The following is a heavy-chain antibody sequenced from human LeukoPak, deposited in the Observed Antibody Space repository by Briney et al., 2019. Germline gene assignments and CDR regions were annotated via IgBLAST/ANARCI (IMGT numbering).Heavy chain of an antibody. J-gene: IGHJ4*02. V-gene: IGHV3-15*01. CDR1: GFTFNDDW. CDR2: INSNSYGGTT. D-gene: IGHD3-16*02. Sequence: PGGSLRLSCAASGFTFNDDWMSWVRQAPGKGLEWVGRINSNSYGGTTDYAAPGKCSFTIYRDDSKNTLHLQMDSLKIEDTALYYWTTDSYDYIWGSYRPERGLDYWAQGTLVTVSS. CDR3: TTDSYDYIWGSYRPERGLDY.